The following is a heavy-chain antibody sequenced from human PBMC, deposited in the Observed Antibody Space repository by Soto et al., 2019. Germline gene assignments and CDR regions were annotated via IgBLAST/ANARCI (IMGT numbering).Heavy chain of an antibody. J-gene: IGHJ4*02. CDR3: AKRGGYDYVWKSYRPDY. D-gene: IGHD3-16*02. CDR1: GFTFSSYG. Sequence: PGGSLRLSCAASGFTFSSYGMHWVRQAPGKGLEWVAVIWYDGSNKYYADSVKGRFTISRDNSKNTLYLQMDRLRVEDTAVYYCAKRGGYDYVWKSYRPDYWGQGTLVTVSS. V-gene: IGHV3-33*06. CDR2: IWYDGSNK.